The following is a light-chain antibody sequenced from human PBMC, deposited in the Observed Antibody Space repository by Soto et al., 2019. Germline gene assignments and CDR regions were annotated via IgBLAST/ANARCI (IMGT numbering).Light chain of an antibody. Sequence: DIEMMQSPSTLSASVGDRVTITCRASQSITTWLAWYQQKPGKAPKLLIYKATNVQTGVPSRFSGSGSGTEFSLTSSSLQPEDFAIYYCQQYNDYQYTFGQGTRLEIK. CDR2: KAT. J-gene: IGKJ2*01. CDR3: QQYNDYQYT. CDR1: QSITTW. V-gene: IGKV1-5*03.